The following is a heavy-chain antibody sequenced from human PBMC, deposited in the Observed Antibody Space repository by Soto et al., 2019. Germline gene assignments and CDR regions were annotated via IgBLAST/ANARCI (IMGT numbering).Heavy chain of an antibody. V-gene: IGHV1-3*01. CDR3: ARVSQYSSGWSVPGAFDI. Sequence: ASVKVSCKAFGYTFTSYAMHWVRRAPGQRLEWMGWINAGNGNTKYSQKFQGRVTITRDTSASTAYMELSSLRSEDTAVYYCARVSQYSSGWSVPGAFDIWGQGTMVTVSS. CDR2: INAGNGNT. D-gene: IGHD6-19*01. J-gene: IGHJ3*02. CDR1: GYTFTSYA.